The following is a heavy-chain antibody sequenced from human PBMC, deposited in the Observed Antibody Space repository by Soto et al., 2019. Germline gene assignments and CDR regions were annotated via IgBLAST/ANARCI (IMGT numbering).Heavy chain of an antibody. CDR3: ALSVVAATYDFDY. Sequence: GESLKISCKGSGYSFTRYWIGWVRQMPGKGLEWMGIIYPGDSDTRYSPSFQGQVTISADKSISTAYLQWSSLKASDTAMYYCALSVVAATYDFDYWGQGTLVTVSS. D-gene: IGHD2-15*01. CDR2: IYPGDSDT. V-gene: IGHV5-51*01. CDR1: GYSFTRYW. J-gene: IGHJ4*02.